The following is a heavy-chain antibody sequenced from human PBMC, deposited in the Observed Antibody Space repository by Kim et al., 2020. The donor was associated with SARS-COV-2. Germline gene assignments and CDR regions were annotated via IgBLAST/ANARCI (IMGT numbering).Heavy chain of an antibody. CDR2: K. D-gene: IGHD4-17*01. V-gene: IGHV3-7*01. J-gene: IGHJ4*02. CDR3: ARDGYGDFYDY. Sequence: KYSVDTVKGPCTSSRDNAKNTLYRQMNSLRAEDTAVYFCARDGYGDFYDYWGQGSLVTVSS.